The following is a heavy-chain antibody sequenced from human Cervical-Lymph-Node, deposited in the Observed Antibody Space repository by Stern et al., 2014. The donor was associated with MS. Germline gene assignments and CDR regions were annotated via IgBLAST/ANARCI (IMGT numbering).Heavy chain of an antibody. CDR3: ARSKAGAAAGITDY. D-gene: IGHD6-13*01. CDR2: IWYDGSNK. CDR1: GFTFSSYG. V-gene: IGHV3-33*01. Sequence: QVQLVESGGGVVQPGRSLRLSCAASGFTFSSYGMHWVRQAPGKGLEWVAVIWYDGSNKYYADSVKGRFTISRDNSKNTLYLQMNSLRAEDTAVYYCARSKAGAAAGITDYWGQGTLVTVSS. J-gene: IGHJ4*02.